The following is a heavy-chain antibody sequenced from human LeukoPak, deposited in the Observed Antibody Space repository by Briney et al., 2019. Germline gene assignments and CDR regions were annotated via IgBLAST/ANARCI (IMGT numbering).Heavy chain of an antibody. V-gene: IGHV4-4*07. CDR1: GGSISSYY. D-gene: IGHD6-19*01. J-gene: IGHJ4*02. CDR2: TYTSGST. CDR3: ARVGAVAGTADY. Sequence: SETLSLTCTVSGGSISSYYWSWIRQPAGKGLEWIGRTYTSGSTNYNPSLKSRVTMSVDTSKNQFSLKLSSVTAADTAVYYCARVGAVAGTADYWGQGTLVTVSS.